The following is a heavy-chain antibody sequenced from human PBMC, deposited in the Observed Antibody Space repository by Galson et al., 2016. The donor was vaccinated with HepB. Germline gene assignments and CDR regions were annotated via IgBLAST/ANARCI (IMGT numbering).Heavy chain of an antibody. Sequence: SLRLSCAASGFTFNIFSMNWLRQAPGKGLVWVSRISPDGSDTKYADFAKGRFTVSRDNAQNTFYLQMNSLRAEDTAVYSCARDPAFDIWGQGTMVTVSS. CDR3: ARDPAFDI. J-gene: IGHJ3*02. CDR2: ISPDGSDT. V-gene: IGHV3-74*03. CDR1: GFTFNIFS.